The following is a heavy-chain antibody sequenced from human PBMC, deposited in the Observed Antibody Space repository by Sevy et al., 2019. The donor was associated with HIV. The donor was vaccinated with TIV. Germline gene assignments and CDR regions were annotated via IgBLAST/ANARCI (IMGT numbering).Heavy chain of an antibody. D-gene: IGHD2-2*01. Sequence: GGSLRLSCAASGFTFSSYSMNWVRQAPGKGLEWVSSISSSSSYIYYAESVKGRFTISRDNAKNSLYLQMNSLRAEDAAVYDCARDSEYQLLCGFDYWGQGTLVTVSS. CDR2: ISSSSSYI. V-gene: IGHV3-21*01. CDR3: ARDSEYQLLCGFDY. CDR1: GFTFSSYS. J-gene: IGHJ4*02.